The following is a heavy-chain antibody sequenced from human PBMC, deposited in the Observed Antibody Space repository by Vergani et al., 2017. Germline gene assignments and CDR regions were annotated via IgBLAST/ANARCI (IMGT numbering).Heavy chain of an antibody. CDR1: GFTFDDYA. D-gene: IGHD3-22*01. V-gene: IGHV3-9*01. Sequence: EVQLVESGGGLVQPGRSLRLSCAASGFTFDDYAMHWVRQAPGKGLEWVSGISWNSGSIGYADSVKGRFTISRDNAKNSLYLQMNSLRAEDTAVYYCARDLYRQVIGIMNYWGQGTLVTVSS. CDR3: ARDLYRQVIGIMNY. CDR2: ISWNSGSI. J-gene: IGHJ4*02.